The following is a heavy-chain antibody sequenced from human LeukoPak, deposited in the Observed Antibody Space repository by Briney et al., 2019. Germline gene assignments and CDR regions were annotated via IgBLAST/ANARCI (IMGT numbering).Heavy chain of an antibody. CDR1: GFTFSSYA. D-gene: IGHD3-9*01. J-gene: IGHJ4*02. CDR3: AKQASSSQGLISPSVLRYFDWLQISMGIDY. V-gene: IGHV3-23*01. Sequence: GGSLRLSCAASGFTFSSYAMSWVRQAPGKGLEWVSAISGSGGSTYYADSVKGRFTISRDNSKNTLYLQMNSLRAEDTAVYYCAKQASSSQGLISPSVLRYFDWLQISMGIDYWGQGTLVTVSS. CDR2: ISGSGGST.